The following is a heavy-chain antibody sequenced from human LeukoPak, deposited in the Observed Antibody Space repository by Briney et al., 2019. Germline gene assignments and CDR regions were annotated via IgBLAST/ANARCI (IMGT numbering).Heavy chain of an antibody. V-gene: IGHV3-48*01. CDR2: ISSSGTTI. J-gene: IGHJ1*01. CDR3: ARDAFLWFGERGYFQH. Sequence: GGSLRLSCAASGFTFSRYSMNWVRQAPGKGLEWVSYISSSGTTIYYADSVQGRFTVSRDNAKNSLYLQMNSLRAEDTAVYYCARDAFLWFGERGYFQHWGQGTLVTVSS. CDR1: GFTFSRYS. D-gene: IGHD3-10*01.